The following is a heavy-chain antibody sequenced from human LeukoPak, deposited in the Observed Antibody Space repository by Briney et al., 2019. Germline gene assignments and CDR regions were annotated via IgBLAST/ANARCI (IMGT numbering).Heavy chain of an antibody. CDR2: IYYSGST. J-gene: IGHJ6*03. CDR3: ARGGPDSSGWYYYYYYMDV. D-gene: IGHD6-19*01. V-gene: IGHV4-59*01. CDR1: GGSFSGYY. Sequence: SETLSLTCAVYGGSFSGYYWSWIRQPPGKGLEWIGYIYYSGSTNYNPSLKSRVTISVDTSKNQFSLKLSSVTAADAAVYYCARGGPDSSGWYYYYYYMDVWGKGTTVTISS.